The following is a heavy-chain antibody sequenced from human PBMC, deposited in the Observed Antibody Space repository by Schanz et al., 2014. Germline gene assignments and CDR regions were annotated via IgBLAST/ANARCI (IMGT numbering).Heavy chain of an antibody. V-gene: IGHV3-30*09. Sequence: QVQLVESGGGVVQPGGSLRLSCAASGFTVTSYYMSWVRQAPGKGLEWVAVVSSDGSIKYYADSVKGRFAISRVNSKATLYLQMNSLRAEDTALYYCAREHLDSGTYYFDYWGQGALVTVSS. J-gene: IGHJ4*02. CDR1: GFTVTSYY. D-gene: IGHD3-10*01. CDR3: AREHLDSGTYYFDY. CDR2: VSSDGSIK.